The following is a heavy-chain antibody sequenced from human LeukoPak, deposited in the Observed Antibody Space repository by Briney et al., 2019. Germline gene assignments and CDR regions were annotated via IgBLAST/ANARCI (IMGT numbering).Heavy chain of an antibody. V-gene: IGHV4-59*01. Sequence: SETLSLTCTVSGGSISDNYWSWIRQPPGKGLEWIGYIYYSGSTNYNPSLKSRVTILLDTSKNQFSLKLTSVTAADTAVYYCARWRWDSGNYGHFDYWGQGTLVTVSS. J-gene: IGHJ4*02. D-gene: IGHD1-26*01. CDR1: GGSISDNY. CDR3: ARWRWDSGNYGHFDY. CDR2: IYYSGST.